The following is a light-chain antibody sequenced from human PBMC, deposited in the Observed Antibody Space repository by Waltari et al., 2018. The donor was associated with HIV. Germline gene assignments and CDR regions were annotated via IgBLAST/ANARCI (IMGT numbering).Light chain of an antibody. CDR1: SSNTGEGYD. J-gene: IGLJ3*02. CDR2: GDN. V-gene: IGLV1-40*01. CDR3: QSYDSSLSAWV. Sequence: QSVLTQPPSVSGAPGQWASISCSGSSSNTGEGYDVHSYQELRGTAPTLLIYGDNNRPSGVPDRFSGSKSGTSASLAITGLQFEDEADYYCQSYDSSLSAWVFGGGTKLTVL.